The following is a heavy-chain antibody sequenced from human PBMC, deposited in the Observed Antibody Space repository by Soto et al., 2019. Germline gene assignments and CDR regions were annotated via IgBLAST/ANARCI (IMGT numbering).Heavy chain of an antibody. CDR3: ARGPRFFDWFDP. Sequence: QVHLQESGPGLVKPSETLSLTCSVSGGTISGYYWTWIRQPAGKGLKWLGRIYSSGNPKYNPSLRSRVTMSLDTANNQFSLRLTPVTAADTAVYYCARGPRFFDWFDPLDQGTFVTFAS. D-gene: IGHD3-3*01. J-gene: IGHJ5*02. V-gene: IGHV4-4*07. CDR1: GGTISGYY. CDR2: IYSSGNP.